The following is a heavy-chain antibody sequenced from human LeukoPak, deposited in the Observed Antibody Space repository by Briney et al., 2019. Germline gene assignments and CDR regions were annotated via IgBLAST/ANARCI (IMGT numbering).Heavy chain of an antibody. Sequence: GGSLRLSCAASGFTFSTYGMHWVRQAPGKGLEWVAVIWYDGSNKYYADSVKGRFTISRDNSKNTLYLQMNSLRAEDTAVYYCAKANGGNNARFDYWAQGTLVTVSS. CDR1: GFTFSTYG. CDR2: IWYDGSNK. D-gene: IGHD4-23*01. CDR3: AKANGGNNARFDY. V-gene: IGHV3-33*06. J-gene: IGHJ4*02.